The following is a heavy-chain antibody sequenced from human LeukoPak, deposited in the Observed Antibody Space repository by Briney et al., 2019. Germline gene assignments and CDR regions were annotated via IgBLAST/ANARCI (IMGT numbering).Heavy chain of an antibody. V-gene: IGHV3-48*01. D-gene: IGHD6-13*01. CDR2: ISSSSTAI. CDR1: GFTFSTYS. J-gene: IGHJ5*02. Sequence: GGSLRLSCAASGFTFSTYSMNWVRQAPGKGLEWISYISSSSTAIYYADSVKGRFTISRDSAKSSLYLQMNSLRAEDTAVYYCARESVQQLSPWGQGALVTVSS. CDR3: ARESVQQLSP.